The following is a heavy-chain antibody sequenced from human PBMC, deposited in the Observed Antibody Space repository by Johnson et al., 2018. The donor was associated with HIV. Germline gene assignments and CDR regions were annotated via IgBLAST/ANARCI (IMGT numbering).Heavy chain of an antibody. V-gene: IGHV3-30*04. CDR1: GFTFSSYA. D-gene: IGHD2-15*01. CDR3: AKGGYCSGGSCYPDAFDI. J-gene: IGHJ3*02. CDR2: ISYDGSDK. Sequence: VQLVESGGGLVQPGGSLRLSCAASGFTFSSYAMHWVRQAPAKGLEWVAVISYDGSDKYYADSVKGRFTISRDNSKNTLYLQMNSLRAEDTAVYYCAKGGYCSGGSCYPDAFDIWGQGTMVTVSS.